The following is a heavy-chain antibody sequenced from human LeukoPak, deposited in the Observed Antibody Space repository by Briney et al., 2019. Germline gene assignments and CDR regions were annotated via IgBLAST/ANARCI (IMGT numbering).Heavy chain of an antibody. CDR3: ATRSGSYYKWAFDI. J-gene: IGHJ3*02. V-gene: IGHV4-30-2*01. D-gene: IGHD3-10*01. Sequence: SETLSLTCTVSGVAIISGGDSWNWIRQPPGKGLEWIGCIYERGPAYYNPSLKSRFTISVDTVKNQFFLNVTSMTAADTAVYYCATRSGSYYKWAFDIWGQGTMVAVSS. CDR2: IYERGPA. CDR1: GVAIISGGDS.